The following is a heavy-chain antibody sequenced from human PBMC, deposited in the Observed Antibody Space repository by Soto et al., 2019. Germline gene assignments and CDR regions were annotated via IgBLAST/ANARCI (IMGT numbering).Heavy chain of an antibody. J-gene: IGHJ4*02. D-gene: IGHD4-4*01. CDR1: GYAFTSYT. V-gene: IGHV1-3*01. Sequence: QVQVLQSGAEVKKPGASVKVSCKASGYAFTSYTMHWVRQAPGQRLEWMGWINGGNGNTKYSQKFQGRVTITRDTSASTAYMELSSLRSDDTAVYYCARELQGLYYFDYWGQGTLVTVSS. CDR3: ARELQGLYYFDY. CDR2: INGGNGNT.